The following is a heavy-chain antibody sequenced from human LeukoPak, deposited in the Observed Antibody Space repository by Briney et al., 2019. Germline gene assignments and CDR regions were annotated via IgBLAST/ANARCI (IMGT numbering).Heavy chain of an antibody. CDR2: LSGSGSIT. Sequence: SGGSLRLSCAASGFTFSSYSMNWVRQAPGKGLMWVSSLSGSGSITYYADSVKGRFTISRDNSKNMLHLHVNSLRAEDTAIYYCAKIGSGGLIDYWGQGTLVTVSS. V-gene: IGHV3-23*01. CDR3: AKIGSGGLIDY. D-gene: IGHD3-10*01. CDR1: GFTFSSYS. J-gene: IGHJ4*02.